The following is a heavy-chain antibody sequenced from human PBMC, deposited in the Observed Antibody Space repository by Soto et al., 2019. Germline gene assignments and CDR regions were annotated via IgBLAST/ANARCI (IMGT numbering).Heavy chain of an antibody. D-gene: IGHD6-19*01. V-gene: IGHV1-18*04. CDR3: ARDGIAVAGTSLDYYYGMDV. Sequence: QVQLVQSGAEVKKPGASVKVSCKASGYTFTSYGISWVRQAPGQGLEWMGWISAYNGATNYAQKFQGRVTMTTDTSTGTAYMELRSLRSDDTAVYYCARDGIAVAGTSLDYYYGMDVWGQGTTVTVSS. J-gene: IGHJ6*02. CDR2: ISAYNGAT. CDR1: GYTFTSYG.